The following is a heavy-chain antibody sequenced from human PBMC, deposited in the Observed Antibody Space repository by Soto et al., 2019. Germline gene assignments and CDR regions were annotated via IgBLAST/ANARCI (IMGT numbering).Heavy chain of an antibody. Sequence: GASVKVSCKASGYSFTDYHIHWVRQAPGQGLEWLGRINPKSGGTSTAQKFQGWVTMTTDTSISTASMELTRLTSDATAIYYCARGDSTDCSSGVCSFFYSHDMDVWGQGTTVTVSS. D-gene: IGHD2-8*01. CDR2: INPKSGGT. J-gene: IGHJ6*02. V-gene: IGHV1-2*04. CDR3: ARGDSTDCSSGVCSFFYSHDMDV. CDR1: GYSFTDYH.